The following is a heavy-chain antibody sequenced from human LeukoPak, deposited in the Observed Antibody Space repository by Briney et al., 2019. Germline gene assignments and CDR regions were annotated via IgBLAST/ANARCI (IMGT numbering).Heavy chain of an antibody. CDR3: SKSGGQPLWRDYYMDV. D-gene: IGHD3-3*01. V-gene: IGHV3-30*02. CDR1: GFAFSSYG. CDR2: VPYDGTHE. J-gene: IGHJ6*03. Sequence: PGWSLPLSCPASGFAFSSYGMHWLRQAPRSGLEWVTFVPYDGTHESYADYVKGRFTISRDSSKNTLYLQLNSLRADGTAVYYFSKSGGQPLWRDYYMDVWGKGTTVTISS.